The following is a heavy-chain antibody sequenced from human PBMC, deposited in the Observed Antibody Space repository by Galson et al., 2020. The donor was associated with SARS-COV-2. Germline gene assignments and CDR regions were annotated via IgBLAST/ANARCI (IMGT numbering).Heavy chain of an antibody. J-gene: IGHJ4*02. Sequence: GGSLRLSCAASGFIFSRYGMSWARQAPGKGLEWISAIGGSGYRTYYADSVKGRFTISRDNSKNTVSLQMSSLRAEDTAVYYCVTSADTGVATTIYWGQGTLVTVSS. V-gene: IGHV3-23*01. CDR1: GFIFSRYG. CDR2: IGGSGYRT. CDR3: VTSADTGVATTIY. D-gene: IGHD5-12*01.